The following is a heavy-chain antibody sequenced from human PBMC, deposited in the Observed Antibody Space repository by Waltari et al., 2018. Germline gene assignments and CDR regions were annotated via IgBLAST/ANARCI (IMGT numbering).Heavy chain of an antibody. CDR3: AKGRGVVVNSIES. D-gene: IGHD3-22*01. CDR1: GFTFSRYA. Sequence: EVQMVESGGDLVQPGGSLRLSCAASGFTFSRYAMSWVRQAPGKGLEWVSSASGSGENTYYADSVKGRLTISRDNSKNTLYLQMNSLRAEDTALYFCAKGRGVVVNSIESWGQGTLVTVSS. CDR2: ASGSGENT. J-gene: IGHJ4*02. V-gene: IGHV3-23*04.